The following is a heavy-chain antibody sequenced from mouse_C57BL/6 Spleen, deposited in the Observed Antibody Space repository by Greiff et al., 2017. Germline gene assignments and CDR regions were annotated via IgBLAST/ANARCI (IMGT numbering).Heavy chain of an antibody. D-gene: IGHD1-1*01. V-gene: IGHV1-9*01. CDR1: GYTFTGYW. J-gene: IGHJ3*01. CDR3: ARRGTTVPFAY. CDR2: ILPGSGST. Sequence: QVQLQQSGAELMKPGASVKLSCKATGYTFTGYWIEWVKQRPGHGLEWIGEILPGSGSTNYNEKFKGNATFTADTSSNTAYMQLSSLTTEDSAIYYCARRGTTVPFAYWGQGTLVTVSA.